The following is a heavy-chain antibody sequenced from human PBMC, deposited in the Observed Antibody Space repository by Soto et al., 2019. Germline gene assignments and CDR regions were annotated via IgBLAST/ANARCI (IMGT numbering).Heavy chain of an antibody. CDR3: AKDCGSGEGFDN. D-gene: IGHD3-10*01. CDR1: GFNFSDYS. V-gene: IGHV3-21*01. CDR2: ISSSSSFI. Sequence: DVQLLESGGGLVKPGGSLRLSCETSGFNFSDYSMNWVRQAPGEGLEWVAFISSSSSFIYYADSVQGRFSVSRDNARNLMYLEMTSLRGEDTATYYCAKDCGSGEGFDNSGQGILVAVTS. J-gene: IGHJ4*02.